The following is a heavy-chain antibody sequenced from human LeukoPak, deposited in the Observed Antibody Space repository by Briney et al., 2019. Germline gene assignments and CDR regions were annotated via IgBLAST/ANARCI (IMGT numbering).Heavy chain of an antibody. CDR1: GYTFTSYD. D-gene: IGHD1-20*01. CDR2: MNPNSGNT. J-gene: IGHJ4*02. V-gene: IGHV1-8*01. Sequence: GASVKVSCKASGYTFTSYDINWVRQATGQGLEWMGWMNPNSGNTGYAQKFQGRVTITRNTSISTAYMELSSLRSDDTAVYYCARDVIGNYNYALGVFDYWGQGTLVTVSS. CDR3: ARDVIGNYNYALGVFDY.